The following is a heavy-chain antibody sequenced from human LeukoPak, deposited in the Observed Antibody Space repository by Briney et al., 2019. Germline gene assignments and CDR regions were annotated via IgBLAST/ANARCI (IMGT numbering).Heavy chain of an antibody. Sequence: GGSLRLSCAASGFTFSSYAMSWVRQAPGKGLEWVSAISASGGSTYYADSVKGRFTISRDNSKNTLSLQIDSLRAEDTAVYYCAKRIAAAGPYFDSWGQGTLVTVSS. V-gene: IGHV3-23*01. CDR1: GFTFSSYA. CDR2: ISASGGST. J-gene: IGHJ4*02. CDR3: AKRIAAAGPYFDS. D-gene: IGHD6-13*01.